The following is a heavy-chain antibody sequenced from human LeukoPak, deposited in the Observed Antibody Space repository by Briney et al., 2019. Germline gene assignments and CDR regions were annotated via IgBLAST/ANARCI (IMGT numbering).Heavy chain of an antibody. CDR3: AKEGITMIVVVIAYYFDY. CDR1: GFTFSSYA. V-gene: IGHV3-23*01. CDR2: ISGGGGST. D-gene: IGHD3-22*01. Sequence: GGSLRLSCAASGFTFSSYAMSWVRQAPGKGLEWVSAISGGGGSTYYADSVKGRFTISRDNSKNTLYLQMNSLRAEDTAVYYCAKEGITMIVVVIAYYFDYWGQGTLVTVSS. J-gene: IGHJ4*02.